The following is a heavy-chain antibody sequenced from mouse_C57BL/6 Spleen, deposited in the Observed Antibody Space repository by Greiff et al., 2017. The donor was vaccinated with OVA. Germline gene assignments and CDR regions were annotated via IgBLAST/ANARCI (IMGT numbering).Heavy chain of an antibody. CDR3: AIEAAMDY. CDR2: ISYDGSN. Sequence: VQLKESGPGLVKPSQSLSLTCSVTGYSITSGYYWNWIRQFPGNKLEWMGYISYDGSNNYNPSIKNRISITLDTSKNQFFLTLTSVTTEDTATSYCAIEAAMDYWGQGTSVTVSS. J-gene: IGHJ4*01. CDR1: GYSITSGYY. V-gene: IGHV3-6*01.